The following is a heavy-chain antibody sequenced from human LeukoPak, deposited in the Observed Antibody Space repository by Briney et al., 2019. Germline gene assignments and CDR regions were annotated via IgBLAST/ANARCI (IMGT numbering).Heavy chain of an antibody. V-gene: IGHV1-8*01. CDR3: ARGRRYSGYDAFGY. CDR2: MNPNSGNT. Sequence: ASVKVSCKASGYTFTSYDIIWVRQATGQGLEWMGWMNPNSGNTGYAQKFQGRVTMTRNTSISTAYMELSSLRSEDTAVYYCARGRRYSGYDAFGYWGQGTLVTVSS. J-gene: IGHJ4*02. D-gene: IGHD5-12*01. CDR1: GYTFTSYD.